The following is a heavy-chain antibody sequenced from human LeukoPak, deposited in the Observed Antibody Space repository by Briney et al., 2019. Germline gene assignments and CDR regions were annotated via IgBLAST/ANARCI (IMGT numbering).Heavy chain of an antibody. V-gene: IGHV3-48*03. CDR1: GFTFSSYE. CDR3: ASERAGTFRLYYFDY. J-gene: IGHJ4*02. CDR2: ISSSGSTI. Sequence: PGGSLRLSCAASGFTFSSYEMNWVRQAPGKGLDWVSYISSSGSTIYYADSVKGRFTISRDNAKNSLYLQMNSLRAEDTAVYYCASERAGTFRLYYFDYWGQGTLVTVSS. D-gene: IGHD6-13*01.